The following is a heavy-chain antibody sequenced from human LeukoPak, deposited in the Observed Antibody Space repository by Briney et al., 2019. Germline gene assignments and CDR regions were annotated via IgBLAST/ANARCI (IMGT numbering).Heavy chain of an antibody. CDR3: ARAYCSSTSCPYGMDV. CDR1: GFTFSSYA. Sequence: GGSPRLSCAASGFTFSSYAMHWVRQAPVKGLEWVAVISYDGSNKYYADSVKGRFTISRDNSKNTLYLQMNSLRAEDTAVYYCARAYCSSTSCPYGMDVWGQGTTVTVSS. CDR2: ISYDGSNK. V-gene: IGHV3-30-3*01. D-gene: IGHD2-2*01. J-gene: IGHJ6*02.